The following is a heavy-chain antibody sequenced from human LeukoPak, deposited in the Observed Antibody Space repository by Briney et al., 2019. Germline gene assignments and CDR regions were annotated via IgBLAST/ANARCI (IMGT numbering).Heavy chain of an antibody. CDR3: ARDRIAVAGRLIDY. D-gene: IGHD6-19*01. CDR2: ISAYNGNT. V-gene: IGHV1-18*01. J-gene: IGHJ4*02. CDR1: GGTFSSYA. Sequence: ASVKVSCKASGGTFSSYAISWVRQAPGQGLEWMGWISAYNGNTNYAQKLQGRVTMTTDTSTSTAYMELRSLRSDDTAVYYCARDRIAVAGRLIDYWGQGTLVTVSS.